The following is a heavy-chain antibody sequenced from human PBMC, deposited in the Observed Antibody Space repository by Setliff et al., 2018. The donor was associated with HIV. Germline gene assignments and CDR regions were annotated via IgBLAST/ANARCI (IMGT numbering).Heavy chain of an antibody. D-gene: IGHD3-10*02. J-gene: IGHJ4*02. CDR2: IKQDGSEK. Sequence: GGYLRLSCAASGFTLSAFWMTWVRQAPGKGLEWVANIKQDGSEKDYVDSVKGRFTISRDNGNSSLFLQMNSLTAEDTAVYYCARENYYVIEYWGQGTLVTVSS. CDR3: ARENYYVIEY. CDR1: GFTLSAFW. V-gene: IGHV3-7*05.